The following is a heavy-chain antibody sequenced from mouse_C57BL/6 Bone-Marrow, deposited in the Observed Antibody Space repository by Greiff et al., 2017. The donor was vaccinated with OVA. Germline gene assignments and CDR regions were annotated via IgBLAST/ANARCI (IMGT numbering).Heavy chain of an antibody. V-gene: IGHV1-7*01. CDR3: SRVWHYWYFDV. CDR2: INPSSGYT. CDR1: GYTFTSYW. J-gene: IGHJ1*03. Sequence: VQLQQSGAELAKPGASVKLSCKASGYTFTSYWMHWVKQRPGQGLEWIGYINPSSGYTKYNQKFKDKATLTAEKSSSTAYMQLSSLTYEDSAVYYCSRVWHYWYFDVWGTGTTVTVSS.